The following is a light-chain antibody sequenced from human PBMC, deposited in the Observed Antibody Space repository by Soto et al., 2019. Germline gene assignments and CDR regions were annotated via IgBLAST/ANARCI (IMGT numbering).Light chain of an antibody. Sequence: EIVLTQSPATLSLSPGERAALSCRASQSVSSNLAWYQQKPGQTPRLLIYDASNRATGIPARFSGSGSGTDFTLTISSLEAEDSAVYYCQQRRNWREFTFGPGTKLDIK. V-gene: IGKV3-11*01. J-gene: IGKJ2*01. CDR1: QSVSSN. CDR3: QQRRNWREFT. CDR2: DAS.